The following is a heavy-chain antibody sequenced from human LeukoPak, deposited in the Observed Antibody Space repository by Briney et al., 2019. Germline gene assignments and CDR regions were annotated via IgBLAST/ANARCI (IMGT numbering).Heavy chain of an antibody. CDR1: GGSVGSGNYY. D-gene: IGHD4-23*01. CDR2: IYYSGST. CDR3: ARGGNPRIDY. J-gene: IGHJ4*02. Sequence: PSETLSLTCTVSGGSVGSGNYYWSWIRQPPGKGLEWIGYIYYSGSTNYNPSLKSRVTISVDTSKNQFSLKLSSVTAADTAVYYCARGGNPRIDYWGQGTLVTVSS. V-gene: IGHV4-61*01.